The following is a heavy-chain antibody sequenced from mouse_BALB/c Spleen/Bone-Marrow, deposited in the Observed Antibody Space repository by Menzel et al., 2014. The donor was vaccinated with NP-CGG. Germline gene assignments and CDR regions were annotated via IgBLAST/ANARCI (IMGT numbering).Heavy chain of an antibody. CDR1: GFTFSSYG. D-gene: IGHD2-4*01. CDR2: ISGGGSYI. CDR3: AREGYDYDWFAD. Sequence: EVKLVESGGDLVKPGGSLKLSCAASGFTFSSYGMSWVRRTPEKRLEWVATISGGGSYIYYADNVKGRFIISRDNAKNNLYLQVRSLRSEDTALYYCAREGYDYDWFADWGQGTLVTVSA. V-gene: IGHV5-9-2*01. J-gene: IGHJ3*01.